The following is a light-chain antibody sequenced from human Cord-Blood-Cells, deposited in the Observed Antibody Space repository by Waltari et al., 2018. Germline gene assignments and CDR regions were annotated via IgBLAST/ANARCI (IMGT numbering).Light chain of an antibody. CDR2: RNK. CDR3: AAWDDSLNGVV. J-gene: IGLJ2*01. CDR1: SSNIGSNT. V-gene: IGLV1-44*01. Sequence: QSVLTQPPSASGTPGQRVTISCSGSSSNIGSNTVNWYQQLPGTAPKLLIYRNKQRPSGVPARFYGSKSGTSSALAISGLQAEYEADYYCAAWDDSLNGVVFGGGTKLTVL.